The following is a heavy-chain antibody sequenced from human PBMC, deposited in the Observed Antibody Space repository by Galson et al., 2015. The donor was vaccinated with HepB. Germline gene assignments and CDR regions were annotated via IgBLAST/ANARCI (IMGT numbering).Heavy chain of an antibody. CDR1: GFTFSSYA. CDR3: AREGDNYYDSSGSFDY. CDR2: ISYDGSNK. Sequence: SLRLSCAASGFTFSSYAMHWVRQAPGKGLEWVAVISYDGSNKYYADSVKGRFTISRDNSKNTLYLQMNSLRAEDTAVYYCAREGDNYYDSSGSFDYWGQGTLVTVSS. V-gene: IGHV3-30-3*01. J-gene: IGHJ4*02. D-gene: IGHD3-22*01.